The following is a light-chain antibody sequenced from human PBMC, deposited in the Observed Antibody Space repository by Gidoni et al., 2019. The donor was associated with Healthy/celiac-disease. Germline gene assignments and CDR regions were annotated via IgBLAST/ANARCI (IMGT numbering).Light chain of an antibody. Sequence: QSVLTQPPSVLGAPGRRVTISCSGSSSNIGAGYDVHWYQQLPGTAPKLLIYGNKNRPSGVPDRFSGSKSATSASLAITGLQAEDEAVYHCQSYDSTLSGSVFGGGTKLTVL. CDR2: GNK. V-gene: IGLV1-40*01. CDR3: QSYDSTLSGSV. J-gene: IGLJ3*02. CDR1: SSNIGAGYD.